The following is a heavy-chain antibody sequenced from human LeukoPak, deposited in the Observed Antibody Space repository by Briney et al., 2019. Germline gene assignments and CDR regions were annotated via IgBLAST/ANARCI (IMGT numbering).Heavy chain of an antibody. V-gene: IGHV1-18*01. D-gene: IGHD2-15*01. CDR2: ISAYNGKT. CDR3: ARDYPCSGGSCLMDV. CDR1: DYTFTNYG. J-gene: IGHJ6*02. Sequence: ASVKVSCKASDYTFTNYGVSWVRQAPGQGLEWMGWISAYNGKTYYAQKFQGRVTVTTDTSTSTAYMDLRSLRSDDTAVYYCARDYPCSGGSCLMDVWGQGTTVTVSS.